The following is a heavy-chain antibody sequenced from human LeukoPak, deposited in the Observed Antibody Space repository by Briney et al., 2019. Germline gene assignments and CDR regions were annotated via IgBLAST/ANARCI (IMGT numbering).Heavy chain of an antibody. D-gene: IGHD2-2*01. J-gene: IGHJ5*02. CDR1: GGSISSYY. CDR2: IYYSGST. V-gene: IGHV4-59*12. CDR3: ARDGDYCDTSSCYNRFDP. Sequence: PSETLSLTCTVSGGSISSYYWSWIRQPPGKGLEWIGYIYYSGSTNYNPSLKSRVTISVDTSKNQFSLRLSSVTAADTAVYFCARDGDYCDTSSCYNRFDPWGQGTLVTVSS.